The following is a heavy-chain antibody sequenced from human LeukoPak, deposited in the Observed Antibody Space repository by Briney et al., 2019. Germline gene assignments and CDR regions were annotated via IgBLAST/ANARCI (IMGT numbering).Heavy chain of an antibody. CDR1: GFTFSDYY. V-gene: IGHV3-11*01. J-gene: IGHJ4*02. Sequence: GGSLRLSYAASGFTFSDYYMSWIRQAPGEGLEWVSYISSSGSTIYYADSVKGRFTISRDNAKNSLYLQMNSLRAEDTAVYYCATGVLRFLEWKKNYFDYWGQGTLVTVSS. D-gene: IGHD3-3*01. CDR3: ATGVLRFLEWKKNYFDY. CDR2: ISSSGSTI.